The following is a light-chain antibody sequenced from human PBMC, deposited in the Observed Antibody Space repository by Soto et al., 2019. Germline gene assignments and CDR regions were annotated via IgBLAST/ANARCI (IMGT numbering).Light chain of an antibody. J-gene: IGKJ4*01. CDR1: HSISSSY. CDR2: GAS. CDR3: QQYGSSPTFT. Sequence: EIVLTQSPGTLSLSPGERATLSCRASHSISSSYLAWYQQKPGQSPRLLIYGASSRATLIPDTFSGSGSGTDFVLTISRLVPEDFAVYYCQQYGSSPTFTFGGGTKVEIK. V-gene: IGKV3-20*01.